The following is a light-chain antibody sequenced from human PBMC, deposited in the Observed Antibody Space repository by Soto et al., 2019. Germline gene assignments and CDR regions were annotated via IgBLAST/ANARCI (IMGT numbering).Light chain of an antibody. CDR3: QQRYNGPLT. Sequence: EVGMPLFPPTLSVSTGAGVHLTSRASQRVNSNLAWYQQKPGQAPRILIYGASTRATGIPARFSGSGSGTEFTLTIDTLEPEDFAIYYCQQRYNGPLTFGAGTKVDIK. CDR1: QRVNSN. J-gene: IGKJ4*01. V-gene: IGKV3-15*01. CDR2: GAS.